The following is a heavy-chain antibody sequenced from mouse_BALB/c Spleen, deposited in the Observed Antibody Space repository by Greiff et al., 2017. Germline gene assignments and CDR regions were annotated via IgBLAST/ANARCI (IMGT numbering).Heavy chain of an antibody. CDR2: ISTYYGDA. Sequence: VKLQESGAELVRPGVSVKISCKGSGYTFTDYAMHWVKQSHAKSLEWIGVISTYYGDASYNQKFKGKATMTVDKSSSTAYMELARLTSEDSAIYYCARSRYYGSSGDYAMDYWGQGTSVTVSS. CDR1: GYTFTDYA. CDR3: ARSRYYGSSGDYAMDY. J-gene: IGHJ4*01. V-gene: IGHV1S137*01. D-gene: IGHD1-1*01.